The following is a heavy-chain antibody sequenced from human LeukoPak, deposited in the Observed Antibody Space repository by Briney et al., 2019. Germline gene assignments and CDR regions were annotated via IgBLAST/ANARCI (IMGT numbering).Heavy chain of an antibody. CDR3: ARGGLTAGIDWFDP. CDR2: MNPNNGKT. Sequence: ASVTVSCKASGYTFTTYDINWVRQATGQGLEWMGWMNPNNGKTGYAQKFQGRVTITRNTSINTAYMDLSSLRSEDTAIYYCARGGLTAGIDWFDPWGQGTLVTVSS. J-gene: IGHJ5*02. CDR1: GYTFTTYD. V-gene: IGHV1-8*01. D-gene: IGHD1-14*01.